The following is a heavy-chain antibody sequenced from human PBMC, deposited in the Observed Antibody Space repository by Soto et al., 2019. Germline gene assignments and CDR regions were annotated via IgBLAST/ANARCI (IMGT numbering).Heavy chain of an antibody. CDR3: ARSIAQWIRN. Sequence: SETLSLTCTVSGGSISSGGYYWSWIRQHPGKGLEWIGYIYYSGSTYYNPSLKSRVTISVDTSKNQFSLKLSSVTAADTAVYYCARSIAQWIRNWGQGTLVTVSS. J-gene: IGHJ4*02. V-gene: IGHV4-31*03. D-gene: IGHD2-2*03. CDR1: GGSISSGGYY. CDR2: IYYSGST.